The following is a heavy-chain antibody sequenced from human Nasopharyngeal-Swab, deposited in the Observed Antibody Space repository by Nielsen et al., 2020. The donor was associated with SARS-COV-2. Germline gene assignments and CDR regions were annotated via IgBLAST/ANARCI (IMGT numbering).Heavy chain of an antibody. Sequence: VRQAPGKGLEWAAVISYDGINKYNADSVKGRFTISRDNSQDTLYLQMNSLRAEDTAVYYCAKEGPGMFGVVGLDVWGQGTTVTVSS. V-gene: IGHV3-30*18. CDR2: ISYDGINK. J-gene: IGHJ6*02. CDR3: AKEGPGMFGVVGLDV. D-gene: IGHD3-3*01.